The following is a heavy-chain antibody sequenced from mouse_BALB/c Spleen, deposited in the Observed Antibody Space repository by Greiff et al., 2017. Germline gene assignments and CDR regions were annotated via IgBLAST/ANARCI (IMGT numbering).Heavy chain of an antibody. V-gene: IGHV14-1*02. CDR1: GFNIKDYY. Sequence: EVQLQQSGAELVRSGASVKLSCTASGFNIKDYYMHWVKQRPEQGLEWIGWIDPENGNTIYDPKFQGKASITADTSSNTAYLQLSSLTSEDTAVYYCAFYYGSSNWYFDVWGAGTTVTVSS. CDR2: IDPENGNT. D-gene: IGHD1-1*01. J-gene: IGHJ1*01. CDR3: AFYYGSSNWYFDV.